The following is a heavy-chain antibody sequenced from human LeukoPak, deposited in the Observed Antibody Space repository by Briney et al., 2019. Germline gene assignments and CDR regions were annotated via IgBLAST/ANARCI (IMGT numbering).Heavy chain of an antibody. CDR2: IIPMSGTA. Sequence: SVKVSCKASGGTFSSYTINWVRQAPGQGLEWMGGIIPMSGTANYAQKFQGRVTITTDESTSTAYMELSSLRSEDTAVYYCAGYYYDSSGYAPGYWGQGTLVTVSS. CDR1: GGTFSSYT. CDR3: AGYYYDSSGYAPGY. D-gene: IGHD3-22*01. J-gene: IGHJ4*02. V-gene: IGHV1-69*05.